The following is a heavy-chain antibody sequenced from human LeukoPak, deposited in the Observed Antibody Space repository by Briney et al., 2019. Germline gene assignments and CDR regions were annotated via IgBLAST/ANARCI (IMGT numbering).Heavy chain of an antibody. CDR1: GFTFSSYG. D-gene: IGHD3-10*01. CDR3: AKSYGSGSYYNQLYYYYGMDV. CDR2: ISYDGSNK. Sequence: GGSLRLSCAASGFTFSSYGMHWVRQAPGKGLEWVAVISYDGSNKYYADSVKGRFTISRDNSKNTLYLQMNSLRAEDTAVYYCAKSYGSGSYYNQLYYYYGMDVWGQGTTVTVSS. J-gene: IGHJ6*02. V-gene: IGHV3-30*18.